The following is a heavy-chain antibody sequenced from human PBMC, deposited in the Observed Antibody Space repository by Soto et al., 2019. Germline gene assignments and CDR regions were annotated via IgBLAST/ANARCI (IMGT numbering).Heavy chain of an antibody. CDR2: ISAYNGNT. CDR1: GYTFTSYG. CDR3: ARRSHCSGGSCYSVHEGDY. J-gene: IGHJ4*02. D-gene: IGHD2-15*01. V-gene: IGHV1-18*01. Sequence: QVQLVQSGAEAKKPGASVKVSCKASGYTFTSYGISWVRQAPGQGLEWMGWISAYNGNTNYAQKLQGRVTMTTDTSTSKGYMELRSLRSDDTAVYYCARRSHCSGGSCYSVHEGDYWGQGTLVTVSA.